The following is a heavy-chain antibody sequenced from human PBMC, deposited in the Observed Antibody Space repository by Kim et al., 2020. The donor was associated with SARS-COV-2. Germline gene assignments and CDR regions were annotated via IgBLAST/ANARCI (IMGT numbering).Heavy chain of an antibody. CDR2: ISSNGGST. Sequence: GGSLRLSCSASGFTFSSYAMHWVRQAPGKGLEYVSAISSNGGSTYYADSVKGRFTISRDNSKNTLYLQMSSLRAEDTAVYYCVKGHDSQYYYYGMDVWGQGTTVTVSS. CDR1: GFTFSSYA. D-gene: IGHD3-3*01. V-gene: IGHV3-64D*09. CDR3: VKGHDSQYYYYGMDV. J-gene: IGHJ6*02.